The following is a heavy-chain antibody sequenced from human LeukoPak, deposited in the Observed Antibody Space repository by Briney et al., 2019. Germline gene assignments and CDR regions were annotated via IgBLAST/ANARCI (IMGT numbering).Heavy chain of an antibody. D-gene: IGHD1-14*01. V-gene: IGHV3-21*06. CDR3: ATETNGRHYDY. Sequence: GGSLRLSCTTSGLTLSTSGFNWVRQAPGKGLEWVASIGPTGFDRYHADSIKGRFTIPRDNANNFLYLQMDSLRAEDTAVYYCATETNGRHYDYWGQGTLLTVSS. CDR1: GLTLSTSG. J-gene: IGHJ4*02. CDR2: IGPTGFDR.